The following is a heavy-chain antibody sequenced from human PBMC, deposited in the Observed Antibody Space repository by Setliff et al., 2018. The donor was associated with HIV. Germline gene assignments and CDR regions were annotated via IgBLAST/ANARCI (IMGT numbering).Heavy chain of an antibody. D-gene: IGHD2-15*01. J-gene: IGHJ4*02. CDR3: ARGGYCSGGSCYFSLIDY. V-gene: IGHV3-66*01. CDR2: IYSGGST. CDR1: GFTVSSNY. Sequence: GGSLRLSCAASGFTVSSNYMSWVRQAPGKGLEWVSVIYSGGSTYYADSVKGRFTTSRDNSKNTLYLQMNSLRAEDTAVYYCARGGYCSGGSCYFSLIDYWGQGTLVTVSS.